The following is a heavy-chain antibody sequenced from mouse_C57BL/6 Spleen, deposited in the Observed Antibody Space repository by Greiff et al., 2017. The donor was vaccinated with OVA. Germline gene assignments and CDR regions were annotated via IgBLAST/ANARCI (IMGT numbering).Heavy chain of an antibody. J-gene: IGHJ1*03. Sequence: EVQLQQSGAELVRPGSSVKMSCKTSGYTFTSYGIHWVKQRPGQGLEWIGYIYIGNGYTEYNEKFKGKATLTSDTSSSTAYMQLSSLTSEDSAIYFCARGYYYGSSLYWYFDVWGTGTTVTVSS. D-gene: IGHD1-1*01. V-gene: IGHV1-58*01. CDR3: ARGYYYGSSLYWYFDV. CDR1: GYTFTSYG. CDR2: IYIGNGYT.